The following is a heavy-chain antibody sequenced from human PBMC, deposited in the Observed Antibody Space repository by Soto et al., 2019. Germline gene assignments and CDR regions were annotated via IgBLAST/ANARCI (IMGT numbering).Heavy chain of an antibody. V-gene: IGHV3-30*18. CDR2: ISYDGSNK. Sequence: GGSLRLSCAASGFTFSGYGMHWVRQAPGKGLEWVAVISYDGSNKYYADSVKGRFTISRDNSKNTLYLQMNSLRAEDTAVYYCAKERDSSSSRWGYFDYWGQGTLVTVSS. CDR1: GFTFSGYG. D-gene: IGHD6-6*01. J-gene: IGHJ4*02. CDR3: AKERDSSSSRWGYFDY.